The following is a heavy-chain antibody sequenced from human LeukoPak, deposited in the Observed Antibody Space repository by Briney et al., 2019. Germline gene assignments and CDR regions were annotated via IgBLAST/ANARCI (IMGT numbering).Heavy chain of an antibody. V-gene: IGHV1-24*01. J-gene: IGHJ4*02. CDR1: GYTLTELS. D-gene: IGHD3-16*01. CDR3: AILWGREYYFDY. CDR2: FDPEDGET. Sequence: GASVKVSCKVSGYTLTELSMHWVRQAPGKGLEWMGGFDPEDGETIYAQKFQGRVTMTEDTSTDTAYMELSSLRSEDTAVYYCAILWGREYYFDYWGQGTLVTVSS.